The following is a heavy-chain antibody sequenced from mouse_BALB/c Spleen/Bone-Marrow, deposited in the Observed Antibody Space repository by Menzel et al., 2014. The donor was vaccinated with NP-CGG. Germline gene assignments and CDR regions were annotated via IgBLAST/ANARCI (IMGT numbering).Heavy chain of an antibody. D-gene: IGHD2-13*01. CDR2: IDPSDSYT. CDR3: ARGLYGDSVY. CDR1: GYTSTSYW. V-gene: IGHV1-69*02. J-gene: IGHJ2*01. Sequence: VQLQQSGADLVKPGASVKLSCKASGYTSTSYWMHWVKQRPGQGLEWIGEIDPSDSYTNYNQKFKGKATLTVDKSSSTAYMQLSSLTSEDSAVYYCARGLYGDSVYWGQGTTLTVSS.